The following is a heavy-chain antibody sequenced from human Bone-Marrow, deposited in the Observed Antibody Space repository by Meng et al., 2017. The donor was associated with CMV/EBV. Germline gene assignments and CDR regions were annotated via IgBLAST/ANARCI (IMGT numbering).Heavy chain of an antibody. Sequence: SGCYYWSWIRQHPGKGLEWIGYIYYSGSPYYNPSLKSRVTISVDTSKNQFSLKLSSVTAADTAVYYCARGHKYYYDSSGYYSNWFDPWGQGTLVTVSS. D-gene: IGHD3-22*01. V-gene: IGHV4-31*02. J-gene: IGHJ5*02. CDR1: SGCYY. CDR2: IYYSGSP. CDR3: ARGHKYYYDSSGYYSNWFDP.